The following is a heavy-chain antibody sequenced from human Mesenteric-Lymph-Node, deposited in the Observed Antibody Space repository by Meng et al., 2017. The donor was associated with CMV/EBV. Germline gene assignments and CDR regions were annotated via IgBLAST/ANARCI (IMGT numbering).Heavy chain of an antibody. Sequence: GESLKISCAASGFTFSSYAMSWVRQAPGKGLEWVSAISGSGGSTYYADSVKGRFTISRDNSKNTLYLQMNSLRAEDTAVYHCAKERVPTAVKHGDFEYWGQGTQVTVSS. CDR3: AKERVPTAVKHGDFEY. J-gene: IGHJ4*02. CDR2: ISGSGGST. D-gene: IGHD2-2*01. CDR1: GFTFSSYA. V-gene: IGHV3-23*01.